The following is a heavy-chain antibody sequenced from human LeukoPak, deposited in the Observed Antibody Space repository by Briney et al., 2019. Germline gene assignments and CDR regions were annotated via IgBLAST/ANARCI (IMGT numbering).Heavy chain of an antibody. V-gene: IGHV4-34*01. CDR2: INHSGST. CDR3: ARGFRYSSSWYPYYYYMDV. CDR1: GRSCSGYY. Sequence: SETLSLTCAVYGRSCSGYYWSWIRQPPGKGLEWIGEINHSGSTNYNPSLKSRVTISVDTSKNQFSLKLSSVTAADTAVYYCARGFRYSSSWYPYYYYMDVWGKGTTVTVSS. J-gene: IGHJ6*03. D-gene: IGHD6-13*01.